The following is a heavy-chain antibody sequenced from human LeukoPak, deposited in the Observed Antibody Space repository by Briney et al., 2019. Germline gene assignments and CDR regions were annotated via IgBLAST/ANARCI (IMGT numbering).Heavy chain of an antibody. CDR3: ARHGIVGTAGLVGFDV. V-gene: IGHV4-39*01. J-gene: IGHJ3*01. CDR2: IYYSGSA. CDR1: GGSISSTSYY. D-gene: IGHD1-26*01. Sequence: SETLSLTCTVSGGSISSTSYYWDWFRQPPGTGLEWIGNIYYSGSAYYNPSLKSRVTISVDTSKNQFSLKLSSVTAADTAMYYCARHGIVGTAGLVGFDVWGQGTMVTVSS.